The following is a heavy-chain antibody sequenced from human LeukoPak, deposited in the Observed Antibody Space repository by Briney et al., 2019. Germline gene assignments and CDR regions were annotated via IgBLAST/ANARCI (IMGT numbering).Heavy chain of an antibody. CDR1: GFTFSTYG. Sequence: GGSLRLSCAASGFTFSTYGMHWVRQAPGKGLEWVAVISYHGTNKYYADSVKGRFTISRDNSKNTLYLQMNSLRAEDTAVYYCAKIYVWGSLAEYWGQRTLVTVSS. CDR2: ISYHGTNK. CDR3: AKIYVWGSLAEY. V-gene: IGHV3-30*18. D-gene: IGHD3-16*01. J-gene: IGHJ4*02.